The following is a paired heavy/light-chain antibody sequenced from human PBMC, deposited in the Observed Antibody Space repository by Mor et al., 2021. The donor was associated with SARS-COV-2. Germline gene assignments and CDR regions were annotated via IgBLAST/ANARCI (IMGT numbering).Light chain of an antibody. Sequence: DIQMTQSPSSLSASVGDRVTFTCRASEGIDNYLAWYQQKPGKVPKLLIYAASTLQSGVPSRFSGSGSGTDFTLTISSLQPEDVATYYCQNYNSAPLTFGGGTNVEI. V-gene: IGKV1-27*01. CDR1: EGIDNY. CDR2: AAS. J-gene: IGKJ4*01. CDR3: QNYNSAPLT.
Heavy chain of an antibody. D-gene: IGHD3-10*01. CDR2: IYITGST. Sequence: QVQLQESGPGLVKPSETLSLTCTVSGGSTSSYYWSWIRQPAGKGLEWIGRIYITGSTNYNPSLKSRVTMSVDTSKNQFSLKLSSVTAADTAVYYCARDNGARGYYPYWGQGILVTVSS. CDR1: GGSTSSYY. V-gene: IGHV4-4*07. J-gene: IGHJ4*02. CDR3: ARDNGARGYYPY.